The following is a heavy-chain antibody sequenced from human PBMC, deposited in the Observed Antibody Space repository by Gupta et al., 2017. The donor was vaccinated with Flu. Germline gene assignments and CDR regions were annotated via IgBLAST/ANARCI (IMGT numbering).Heavy chain of an antibody. CDR2: IYYSGST. V-gene: IGHV4-31*03. Sequence: QVQLQESGPGLVKPSQTLSLTCTVSGGSISSGGYYWSWIRQHPGKGLEWIGYIYYSGSTYYNPSLKSRVTISVDTSKNQFSLKLSSVTAADTAVYYCARFHRSEWLLPIDYWGQGTLVTVSS. J-gene: IGHJ4*02. CDR3: ARFHRSEWLLPIDY. D-gene: IGHD3-22*01. CDR1: GGSISSGGYY.